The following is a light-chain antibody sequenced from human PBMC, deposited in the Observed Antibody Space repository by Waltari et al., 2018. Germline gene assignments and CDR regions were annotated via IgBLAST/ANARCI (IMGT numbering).Light chain of an antibody. CDR3: ASFASGTTVV. CDR1: SRDVGGHDH. CDR2: DVN. V-gene: IGLV2-14*01. Sequence: QSALTQPASVSGSPGQSITISCSGASRDVGGHDHVSWYQQHPGKVPKLILYDVNKGPSGVFNRFSGSKWGNTASLTISGLQAEDEADYYCASFASGTTVVFGGGTKVTVL. J-gene: IGLJ3*02.